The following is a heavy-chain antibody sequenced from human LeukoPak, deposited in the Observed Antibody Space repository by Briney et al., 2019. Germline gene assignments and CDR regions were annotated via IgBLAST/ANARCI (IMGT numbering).Heavy chain of an antibody. Sequence: SETLSLTCTVSGGSISSHYWSWIRQPPGKGLEWIGYIYYSGSTNYNPSLKSRVTISVDTSKNQFSLKLSSVTAADTAVYYCARAALNWNRGDVWGKGTTVTVSS. CDR3: ARAALNWNRGDV. CDR2: IYYSGST. CDR1: GGSISSHY. D-gene: IGHD1-20*01. J-gene: IGHJ6*04. V-gene: IGHV4-59*11.